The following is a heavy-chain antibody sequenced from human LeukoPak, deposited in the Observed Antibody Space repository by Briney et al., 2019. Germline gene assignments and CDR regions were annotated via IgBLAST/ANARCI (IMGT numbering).Heavy chain of an antibody. CDR1: GFTFSSYG. Sequence: PGGSLRLSCAASGFTFSSYGMSWVRQAPGKGLEWVSAISGSGGSTYYADSVKGRFTISRDNSKNTLYLQMNSLRAEDTAVYYCAKDNGRFGPIPEYYFDYWGQGTLVTVSS. CDR2: ISGSGGST. V-gene: IGHV3-23*01. D-gene: IGHD3-10*01. CDR3: AKDNGRFGPIPEYYFDY. J-gene: IGHJ4*02.